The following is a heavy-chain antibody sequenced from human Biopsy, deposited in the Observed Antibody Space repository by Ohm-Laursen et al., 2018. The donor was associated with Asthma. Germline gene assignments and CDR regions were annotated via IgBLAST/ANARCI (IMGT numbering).Heavy chain of an antibody. Sequence: SLRLSCAASGFTVSTNGLSWVRQPPGKGLEWDSVIYSGGGTYYADSVQGRVTISRDNSKNTLSLQMNSLRAEDTAVYYCARAYGGSFFSGSFDIWGQGTMVTVSS. CDR1: GFTVSTNG. CDR2: IYSGGGT. V-gene: IGHV3-53*01. J-gene: IGHJ3*02. CDR3: ARAYGGSFFSGSFDI. D-gene: IGHD4-23*01.